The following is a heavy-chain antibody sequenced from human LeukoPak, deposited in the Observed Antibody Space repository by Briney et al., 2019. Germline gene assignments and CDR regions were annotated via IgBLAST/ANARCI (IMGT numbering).Heavy chain of an antibody. CDR2: ISSSSTYI. J-gene: IGHJ3*01. V-gene: IGHV3-21*01. D-gene: IGHD2-2*01. CDR1: GFTFSSYS. CDR3: ARERNVAVVTAFDV. Sequence: GGSLRLSCAASGFTFSSYSMNWVRQAPGKGLEWVSSISSSSTYIYYADSVKGRFTISRDNAKNSLYLQMNSLRAEDTAVYYCARERNVAVVTAFDVWGQGTKVTVSS.